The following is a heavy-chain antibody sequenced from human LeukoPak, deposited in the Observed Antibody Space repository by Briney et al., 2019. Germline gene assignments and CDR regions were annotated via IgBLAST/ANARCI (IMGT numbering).Heavy chain of an antibody. CDR1: GFTVSSNY. CDR2: IYSGGST. D-gene: IGHD3-9*01. V-gene: IGHV3-53*01. CDR3: ARKATGYYVFDY. J-gene: IGHJ4*02. Sequence: GGSLRLSCAASGFTVSSNYMSWVRQAPGKGLEWVSVIYSGGSTYYADSVKGRFTISRDNSKNTLYLQMNSLRAEDTAVYYCARKATGYYVFDYWGQGTLATVSS.